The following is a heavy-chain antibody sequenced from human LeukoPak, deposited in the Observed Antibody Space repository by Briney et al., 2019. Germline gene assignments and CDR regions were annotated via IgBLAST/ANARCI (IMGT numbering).Heavy chain of an antibody. D-gene: IGHD2-15*01. CDR3: ARGSPNYYYAMDV. CDR1: GDSISGYY. J-gene: IGHJ6*02. Sequence: SKTLSLTCTVSGDSISGYYWSWIRQTPGKGLEWIGYHYYSGSINYNPSLKSRVTISVDASKNQFSLKLSSVTAADTALYYCARGSPNYYYAMDVWGQGTTVTVSS. CDR2: HYYSGSI. V-gene: IGHV4-59*01.